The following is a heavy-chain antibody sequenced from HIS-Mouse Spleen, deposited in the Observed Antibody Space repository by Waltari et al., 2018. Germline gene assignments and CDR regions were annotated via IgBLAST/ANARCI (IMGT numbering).Heavy chain of an antibody. V-gene: IGHV3-53*02. CDR1: GFTVSSNY. CDR2: IYSRGSK. D-gene: IGHD5-12*01. J-gene: IGHJ3*02. Sequence: EVQLVETGGGLIQPGGSLRLSCAASGFTVSSNYMSWVRRAAGKGLACVLVIYSRGSKYYEDAVEGRFTISRDKSKHTLYLQMNSLRAEDTAVYYCAKDLARKDSGYDAFDIWGQGTMVTVSS. CDR3: AKDLARKDSGYDAFDI.